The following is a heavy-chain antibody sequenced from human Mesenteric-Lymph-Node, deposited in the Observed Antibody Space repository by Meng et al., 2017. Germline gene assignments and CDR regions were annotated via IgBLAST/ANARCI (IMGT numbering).Heavy chain of an antibody. CDR2: INHSGST. CDR1: GGSFSGYY. CDR3: ARGRFNGFYYYYGMDV. V-gene: IGHV4-34*01. D-gene: IGHD3-16*01. Sequence: LRLSCAVYGGSFSGYYWSWIRQPPGKGLEWIGEINHSGSTNYNPSLKSRVTISVDTSKNQFSLKLSSVTAADTAVYYCARGRFNGFYYYYGMDVWGQGTTVTVSS. J-gene: IGHJ6*02.